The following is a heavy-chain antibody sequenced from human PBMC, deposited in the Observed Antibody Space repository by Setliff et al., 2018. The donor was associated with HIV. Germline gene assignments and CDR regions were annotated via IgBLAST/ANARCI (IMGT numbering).Heavy chain of an antibody. V-gene: IGHV4-38-2*02. CDR2: AYHSGRT. J-gene: IGHJ4*02. CDR3: ARDRERILSN. CDR1: GYSITSGYS. Sequence: PSETLSLTCAVSGYSITSGYSWGWIRQPPGKGLEWIGNAYHSGRTYYNPSLKSRVTISVDKSKNQLSLRLTSVTAADTAVYYCARDRERILSNWGQGTLVTVSS. D-gene: IGHD2-15*01.